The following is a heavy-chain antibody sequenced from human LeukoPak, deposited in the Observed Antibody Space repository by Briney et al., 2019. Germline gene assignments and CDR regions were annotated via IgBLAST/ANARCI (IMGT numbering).Heavy chain of an antibody. CDR3: ASRDTAILQGMDV. V-gene: IGHV3-21*01. D-gene: IGHD5-18*01. CDR2: ISSSSSYI. Sequence: GGSLRLSCAASAFTFSSHYMAWVRQAPGKGLEWVSSISSSSSYIYYADSVKGRFTISRDNAKNSLYLQMNSLRAEDTAVYYCASRDTAILQGMDVWGQGTTVTVSS. CDR1: AFTFSSHY. J-gene: IGHJ6*02.